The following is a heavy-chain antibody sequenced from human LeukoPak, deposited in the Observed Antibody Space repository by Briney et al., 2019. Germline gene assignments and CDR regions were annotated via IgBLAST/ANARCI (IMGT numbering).Heavy chain of an antibody. D-gene: IGHD2-15*01. CDR3: ARDRDRYCSGGSCYPKNWFDP. J-gene: IGHJ5*02. CDR1: GYTFTSYG. Sequence: GASVKVSCRASGYTFTSYGISWVRQAPGQGLEWMGWISAYNGNTNYAQKLQGRVTMTTDTSTSTAYMELRSLRSDDTAVYYCARDRDRYCSGGSCYPKNWFDPWGQGTLVTVSS. V-gene: IGHV1-18*01. CDR2: ISAYNGNT.